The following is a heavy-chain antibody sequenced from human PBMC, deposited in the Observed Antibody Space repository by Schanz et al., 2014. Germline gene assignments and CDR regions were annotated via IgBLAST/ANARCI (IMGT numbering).Heavy chain of an antibody. Sequence: EVQLVESGGGLVQPGGSLRLSCTASGFTFSSYSMNWVRQAPGKGLEWVSYVSSSTPDIYYADSVKGRFTMSRDNAKNSVFLQMNSLRAEDTAVYYCAKGRFGELSAFDIWGQGTMVTVSS. CDR2: VSSSTPDI. V-gene: IGHV3-48*01. D-gene: IGHD3-10*01. CDR1: GFTFSSYS. CDR3: AKGRFGELSAFDI. J-gene: IGHJ3*02.